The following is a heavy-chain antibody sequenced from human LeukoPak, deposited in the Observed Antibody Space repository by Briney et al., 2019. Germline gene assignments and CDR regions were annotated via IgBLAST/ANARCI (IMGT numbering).Heavy chain of an antibody. V-gene: IGHV3-30-3*01. CDR2: ISDDGINA. Sequence: GRSLRLSCAASGFTFKSYTMHWVRQAPGKRLQWVAAISDDGINAYYSDSAKGRLTISRDNSNNTLYLQMNSLRAEDTAVYFCAKQSNNHYYQKASDYWGQGTLVTVS. J-gene: IGHJ4*02. CDR1: GFTFKSYT. CDR3: AKQSNNHYYQKASDY. D-gene: IGHD1-26*01.